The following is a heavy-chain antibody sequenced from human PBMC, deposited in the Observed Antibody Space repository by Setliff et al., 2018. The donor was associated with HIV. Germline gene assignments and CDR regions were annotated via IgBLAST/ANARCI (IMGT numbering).Heavy chain of an antibody. J-gene: IGHJ4*02. CDR1: GDSINYKY. Sequence: SETLSLTCTVSGDSINYKYWSWIRQSPGKGLEWIGYIFYSGSTYYNPSLKSRVTISVDTSKNQFSLKLSSVTAADTAVYYCARLLVAGMLFDYWGQGTLVTVSS. D-gene: IGHD2-15*01. V-gene: IGHV4-59*08. CDR2: IFYSGST. CDR3: ARLLVAGMLFDY.